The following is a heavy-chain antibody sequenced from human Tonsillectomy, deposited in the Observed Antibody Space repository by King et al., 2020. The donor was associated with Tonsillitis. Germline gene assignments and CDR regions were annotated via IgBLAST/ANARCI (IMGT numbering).Heavy chain of an antibody. V-gene: IGHV3-23*04. J-gene: IGHJ4*02. CDR2: ISGSGGST. Sequence: VQLVESGGGLVQPGGSLRLSCAASGFTFSSYAMSWVRQAPGKGLEWVSSISGSGGSTFYADSVRGRFTISRDNSKNTLFLQMKSLRAEDTAVYYCAKDRGGSGYSFDSWGQGTLVTVSS. CDR3: AKDRGGSGYSFDS. D-gene: IGHD3-22*01. CDR1: GFTFSSYA.